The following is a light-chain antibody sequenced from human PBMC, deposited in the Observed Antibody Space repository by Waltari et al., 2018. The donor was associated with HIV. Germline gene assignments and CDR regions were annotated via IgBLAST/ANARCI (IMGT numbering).Light chain of an antibody. V-gene: IGLV2-14*01. CDR2: EVV. Sequence: QSALTQPASVSGSPGQSITISCTGTDTDHYDVSWYQHRPGEAPKVSIFEVVNRPSWVSNRFSCSRSVNTASLTISGLLAEDEADYFCTSYISSAIPVFGGGTKVTVL. CDR1: DTDHYD. J-gene: IGLJ2*01. CDR3: TSYISSAIPV.